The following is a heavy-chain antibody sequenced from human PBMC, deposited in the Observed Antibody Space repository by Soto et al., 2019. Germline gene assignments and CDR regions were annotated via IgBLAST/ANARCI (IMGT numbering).Heavy chain of an antibody. V-gene: IGHV3-15*07. CDR1: GFTFSNAW. CDR3: TTEYIGSFNY. Sequence: PGGSLRLSCAASGFTFSNAWMNWVRQAPGKGLEWVGHIKSKTDGGTTDYAAPVKGRFTMARDDSKDTLYLQMNSLKTEDTAVYYCTTEYIGSFNYWGQGTLVTVSS. J-gene: IGHJ4*02. D-gene: IGHD3-10*01. CDR2: IKSKTDGGTT.